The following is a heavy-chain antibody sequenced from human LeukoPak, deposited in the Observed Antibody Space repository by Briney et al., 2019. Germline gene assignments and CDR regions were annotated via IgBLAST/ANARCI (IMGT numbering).Heavy chain of an antibody. CDR2: ISSSGSTI. Sequence: GGSLRLSCAASGFTFSDYYMSWIRQAPGKGLEWVSYISSSGSTIYYADSVKGRFTISRDNSKNTLYLQMNSLRAEDTAVYYCAKDPYYYDSSGYYDYWGQGTLVTVSS. D-gene: IGHD3-22*01. CDR1: GFTFSDYY. J-gene: IGHJ4*02. CDR3: AKDPYYYDSSGYYDY. V-gene: IGHV3-11*04.